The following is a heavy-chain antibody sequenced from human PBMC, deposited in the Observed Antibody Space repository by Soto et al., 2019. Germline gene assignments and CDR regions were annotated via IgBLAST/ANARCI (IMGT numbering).Heavy chain of an antibody. D-gene: IGHD6-19*01. V-gene: IGHV3-21*01. CDR3: ARDLSEGYSSGRGAFDI. CDR2: ISSSSSYI. Sequence: EVQLVESGGGLVKPGGSLRLSCAASGFTFSSYSMNWVRQAPGKGLEWVSSISSSSSYIYYADSVKGRFTISRDNAKNSLYLQMNSLRAEDTAVYYCARDLSEGYSSGRGAFDIWGQGTMVTVSS. CDR1: GFTFSSYS. J-gene: IGHJ3*02.